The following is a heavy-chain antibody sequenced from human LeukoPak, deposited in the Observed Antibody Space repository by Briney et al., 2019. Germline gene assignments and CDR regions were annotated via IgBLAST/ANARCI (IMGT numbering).Heavy chain of an antibody. CDR3: ARHAGGTTYDY. D-gene: IGHD1-7*01. V-gene: IGHV4-59*08. Sequence: SETPSLTCTVSGGSIRSYYWSWIRQPPGKGLEWIGYISYSGSTNYSPSLKSRVTISVDTSKNQFSLKLSSVTAADTAVYYCARHAGGTTYDYWGQGTLLTVSS. CDR1: GGSIRSYY. CDR2: ISYSGST. J-gene: IGHJ4*02.